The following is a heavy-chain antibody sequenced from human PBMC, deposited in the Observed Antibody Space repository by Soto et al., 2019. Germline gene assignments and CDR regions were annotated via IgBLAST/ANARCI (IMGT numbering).Heavy chain of an antibody. J-gene: IGHJ4*02. CDR2: IYYSGST. Sequence: SETLSLTCTVSGASISDYYWSWIRQSPGKGLDWIGYIYYSGSTYYNPPLKSRVTISVDTSKNQFSLKLSSVTAADTAVYYCARVIYDSTSFDYWGQGTLVTVSS. CDR1: GASISDYY. D-gene: IGHD3-22*01. CDR3: ARVIYDSTSFDY. V-gene: IGHV4-59*12.